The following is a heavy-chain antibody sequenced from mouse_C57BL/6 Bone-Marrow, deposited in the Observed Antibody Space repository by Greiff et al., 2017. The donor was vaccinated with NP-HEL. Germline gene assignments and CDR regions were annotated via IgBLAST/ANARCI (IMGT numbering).Heavy chain of an antibody. Sequence: QVQLQQPGAELVMPGASVKLSCKASGYTFTSYWMHWVKPRPGQGLEWIGEIDPSDSYTNYNQKFKGKSTLTVDKSSSTAYMQLSSLTSEDSAVYYCASNYGAYWGQGTLVTVSA. V-gene: IGHV1-69*01. J-gene: IGHJ3*01. D-gene: IGHD1-1*01. CDR1: GYTFTSYW. CDR2: IDPSDSYT. CDR3: ASNYGAY.